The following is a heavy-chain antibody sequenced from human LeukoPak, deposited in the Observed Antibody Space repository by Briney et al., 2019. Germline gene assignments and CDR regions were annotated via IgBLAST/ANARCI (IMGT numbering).Heavy chain of an antibody. V-gene: IGHV4-34*01. CDR2: INHSGST. J-gene: IGHJ4*02. D-gene: IGHD1-26*01. CDR3: ARDQWD. CDR1: GGSFSGYF. Sequence: SETLSLTCGVYGGSFSGYFWSWIRQPPGKGLEWIGEINHSGSTNYNPSLKSRVTISVDTSKNQFSLKLSSVTAADTAVYYCARDQWDWGQGTLVTVSS.